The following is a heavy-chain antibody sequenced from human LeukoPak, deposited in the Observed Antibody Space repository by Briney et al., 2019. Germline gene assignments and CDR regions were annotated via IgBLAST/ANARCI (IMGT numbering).Heavy chain of an antibody. CDR3: ARHDVVPVIRRGFDF. CDR2: IFYTGTT. CDR1: GVSVSGYY. Sequence: PSETLCLTCTASGVSVSGYYWNWIRQSPGKGLEWICYIFYTGTTLYSPSLRGRVTMSVDTSENQFSLKLSSVTAADTAVYYCARHDVVPVIRRGFDFWGQGTLVTVSS. V-gene: IGHV4-59*08. D-gene: IGHD2-21*02. J-gene: IGHJ4*02.